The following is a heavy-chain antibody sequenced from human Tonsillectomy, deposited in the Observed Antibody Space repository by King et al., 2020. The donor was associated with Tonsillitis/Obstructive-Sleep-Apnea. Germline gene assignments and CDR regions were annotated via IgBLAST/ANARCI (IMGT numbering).Heavy chain of an antibody. V-gene: IGHV3-21*01. Sequence: VQLVESGGGLVKPGGSLRLSCAASGFTFSTYSMTWVRQAPGKGLEWVSSFSTSTSYIYYGDSVKGRFTISRDNAKNSLYLQMNSLRAEDTAVYYCARDSDDAFDIWGQGKLVTVSS. J-gene: IGHJ3*02. CDR1: GFTFSTYS. CDR3: ARDSDDAFDI. CDR2: FSTSTSYI.